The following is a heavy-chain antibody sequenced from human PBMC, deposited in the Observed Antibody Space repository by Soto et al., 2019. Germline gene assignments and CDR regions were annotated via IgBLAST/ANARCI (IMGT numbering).Heavy chain of an antibody. Sequence: QVQLQESGPGLVKPSQTLSLTCAVSGGSIRSDGSYWTWIRQLPGGGLEWIGYIYYSGSTSYNPSLESRASISVDSSENQFSLRLTSVIAADTAVYYCARRAGNRRGYPIDSWGQGTLVTVSS. V-gene: IGHV4-31*11. D-gene: IGHD5-18*01. J-gene: IGHJ4*02. CDR1: GGSIRSDGSY. CDR3: ARRAGNRRGYPIDS. CDR2: IYYSGST.